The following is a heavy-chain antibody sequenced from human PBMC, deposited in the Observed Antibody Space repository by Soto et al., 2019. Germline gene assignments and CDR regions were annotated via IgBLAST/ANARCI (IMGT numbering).Heavy chain of an antibody. J-gene: IGHJ3*01. V-gene: IGHV5-51*01. CDR2: IYPGDSDT. Sequence: GESRKISCKGSGYSFTNYWIAWVRQMPGKGLEWMGIIYPGDSDTRYSPSFQGQVSISADKSISTAYLQMNSLRAEDTAVYYCARDAPGPGYNSWSGYLAFDLWGQGTMVTVSS. CDR3: ARDAPGPGYNSWSGYLAFDL. CDR1: GYSFTNYW. D-gene: IGHD3-3*01.